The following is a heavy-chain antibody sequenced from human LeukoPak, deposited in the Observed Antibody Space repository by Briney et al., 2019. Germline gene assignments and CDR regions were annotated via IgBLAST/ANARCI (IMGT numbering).Heavy chain of an antibody. CDR3: ARGGPLHYYDSSGPPPDY. V-gene: IGHV1-69*13. CDR1: GGTFISYA. J-gene: IGHJ4*02. Sequence: SVKVSCKASGGTFISYAISWVRQAPGQGLEWMGGIIPIFGTANYAQKFQGRVTITADESTSTAYMELSSLRSEDAAVYYCARGGPLHYYDSSGPPPDYWGQGTLVTVSS. D-gene: IGHD3-22*01. CDR2: IIPIFGTA.